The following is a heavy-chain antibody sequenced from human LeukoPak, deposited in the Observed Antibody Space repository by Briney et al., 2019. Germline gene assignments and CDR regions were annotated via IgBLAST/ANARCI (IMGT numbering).Heavy chain of an antibody. J-gene: IGHJ4*02. Sequence: GASVKVSCKASGYTFTGYYMHWVRQAPGQGLEWMGWISAYNGNTNYAQKLQGRVTMTTDTSTSTAYMELRSLRADDTAVYYCARGRRATPFDYWGQGTLVTVSS. D-gene: IGHD5-12*01. CDR1: GYTFTGYY. CDR2: ISAYNGNT. V-gene: IGHV1-18*04. CDR3: ARGRRATPFDY.